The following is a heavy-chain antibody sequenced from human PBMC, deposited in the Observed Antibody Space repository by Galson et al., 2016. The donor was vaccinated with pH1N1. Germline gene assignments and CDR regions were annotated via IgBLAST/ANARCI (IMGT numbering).Heavy chain of an antibody. D-gene: IGHD3-10*01. V-gene: IGHV1-2*02. CDR3: ATGSGNSWFDP. J-gene: IGHJ5*02. Sequence: SVKVSCKASGYSFIVHYMHWVRQAPGHGLEWMGWINPNSGDTKYAQNFQGRVTLTRDTSINTAYMELSSLTSDDPAVYYCATGSGNSWFDPWGQGTLVTVSS. CDR2: INPNSGDT. CDR1: GYSFIVHY.